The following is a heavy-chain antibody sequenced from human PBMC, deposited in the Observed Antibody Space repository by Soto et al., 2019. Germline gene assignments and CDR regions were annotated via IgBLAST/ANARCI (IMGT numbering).Heavy chain of an antibody. CDR3: ATEYDILTGPTSDY. J-gene: IGHJ4*02. V-gene: IGHV4-34*01. D-gene: IGHD3-9*01. CDR2: INHSGST. Sequence: QVQLQQWGAGLLKPSETLSLTCAVYGGSFSGYYWSWIRQPPGKGLEWIGEINHSGSTNYNPSLKSRVTISVDPSKNQFSLKLSSVSAADTAVYYCATEYDILTGPTSDYWGQGTLVTVSA. CDR1: GGSFSGYY.